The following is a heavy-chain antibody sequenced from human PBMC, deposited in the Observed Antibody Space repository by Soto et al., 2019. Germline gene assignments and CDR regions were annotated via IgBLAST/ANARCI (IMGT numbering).Heavy chain of an antibody. J-gene: IGHJ5*02. CDR1: GGSISKFY. V-gene: IGHV4-4*07. Sequence: KPSETLSLTCNVSGGSISKFYWAWIRKTAGNGLEWMGRVYATVTTDYNPSLRSRVAMSVDISKKTFSLRLRSVTGADSGVYYCVRDGSKSLRDWFDPWGQGILVTGSS. CDR2: VYATVTT. CDR3: VRDGSKSLRDWFDP.